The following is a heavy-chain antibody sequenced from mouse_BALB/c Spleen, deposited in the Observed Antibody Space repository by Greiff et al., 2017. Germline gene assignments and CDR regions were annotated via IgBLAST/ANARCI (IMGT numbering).Heavy chain of an antibody. V-gene: IGHV14-4*02. D-gene: IGHD2-4*01. CDR2: IDPENGDT. CDR1: GFNIKDYY. J-gene: IGHJ4*01. CDR3: NANDYDRRMDY. Sequence: EVKLMESGAELVRSGASVKLSCTASGFNIKDYYMHWVKQRPEQGLEWIGWIDPENGDTEYAPKFQGKATMTADTSSNTAYLQLSSLTSEDTAVYYCNANDYDRRMDYWGQGTSVTVSS.